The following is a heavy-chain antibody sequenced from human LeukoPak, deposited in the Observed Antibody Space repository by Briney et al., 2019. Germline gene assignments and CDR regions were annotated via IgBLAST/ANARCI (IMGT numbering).Heavy chain of an antibody. CDR3: ARVGPVPRFSRRYFDY. CDR1: GFTFSSYW. J-gene: IGHJ4*02. Sequence: QPGGSLRLSCAASGFTFSSYWMHCVRQAPGKGLVWVSRINSDGSATSYADSVKGRFTISRDNAKNTLYLQMNSLRPEDTAVYYCARVGPVPRFSRRYFDYWGQGALVTVSS. D-gene: IGHD2/OR15-2a*01. V-gene: IGHV3-74*01. CDR2: INSDGSAT.